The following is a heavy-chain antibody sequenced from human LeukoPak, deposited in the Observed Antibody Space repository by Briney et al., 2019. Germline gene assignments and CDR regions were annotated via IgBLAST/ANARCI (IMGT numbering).Heavy chain of an antibody. V-gene: IGHV3-74*01. CDR1: GFTFSSYW. Sequence: PGGSLRLSCAASGFTFSSYWMHWVPQAPGKGLVWVSRIKSDGSDGSSTSYADSVKGRFTISRDNAKSTLYLQMNSLRAEDTAVYYCATLLPPYWYFDLWGRGTLVTVSS. J-gene: IGHJ2*01. CDR2: IKSDGSDGSST. D-gene: IGHD3-22*01. CDR3: ATLLPPYWYFDL.